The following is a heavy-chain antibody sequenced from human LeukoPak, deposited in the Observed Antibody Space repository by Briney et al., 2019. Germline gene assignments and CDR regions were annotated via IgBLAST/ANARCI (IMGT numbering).Heavy chain of an antibody. D-gene: IGHD5-12*01. CDR2: VFYSGST. V-gene: IGHV4-39*01. CDR1: SGSISSYNYY. Sequence: SETLSLTCTVSSGSISSYNYYCAWIRQPPGKGLEWIGSVFYSGSTYYNPSLKSRVTISVDTSNNQFSLRLTSVTAADTAVYYCATPIGATDWLDPWGQGTLVTVSS. CDR3: ATPIGATDWLDP. J-gene: IGHJ5*02.